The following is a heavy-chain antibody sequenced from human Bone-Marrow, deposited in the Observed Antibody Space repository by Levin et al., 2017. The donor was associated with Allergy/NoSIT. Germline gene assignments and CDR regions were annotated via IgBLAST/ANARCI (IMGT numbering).Heavy chain of an antibody. V-gene: IGHV3-30*18. CDR3: AKVAPDYYDYMDV. CDR1: GFTVSSYG. Sequence: GGSLRLSCAASGFTVSSYGMHWVRQAPGKGLEWVAVILYDGSNKYYADSVKGRFTISRGNSKNTLYLQMNSLRAEDTAVYYCAKVAPDYYDYMDVWGKGTTVTVSS. CDR2: ILYDGSNK. D-gene: IGHD2-15*01. J-gene: IGHJ6*03.